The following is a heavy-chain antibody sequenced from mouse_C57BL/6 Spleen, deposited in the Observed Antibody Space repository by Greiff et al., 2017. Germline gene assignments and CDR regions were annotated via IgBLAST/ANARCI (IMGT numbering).Heavy chain of an antibody. D-gene: IGHD2-4*01. Sequence: EVQRVESGGRLVQPKGSLKLSCAASGFTFNTYAMHWVRQAPGKGLEWVARIRSKSSNYATYYADSVKDRFTISRDDSQSMLYLQMNNLKTEDTAMYYCVREDDYDGNWYFDVWGTGTTVTVSS. CDR3: VREDDYDGNWYFDV. CDR1: GFTFNTYA. J-gene: IGHJ1*03. V-gene: IGHV10-3*01. CDR2: IRSKSSNYAT.